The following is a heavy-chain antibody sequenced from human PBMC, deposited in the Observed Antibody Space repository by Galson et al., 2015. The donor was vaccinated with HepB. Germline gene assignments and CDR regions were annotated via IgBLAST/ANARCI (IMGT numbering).Heavy chain of an antibody. CDR1: GFTFSTYG. Sequence: SLRLSCAASGFTFSTYGMSWVRQAPGKGLEWVSAISGSGGSTYYADSVKGRFTISRDNTKNTLYLQMNSLRAEDTAVYYCAKGVGIFGAGDWFDYWGQGTLVTVSS. D-gene: IGHD3-3*01. CDR2: ISGSGGST. J-gene: IGHJ4*02. CDR3: AKGVGIFGAGDWFDY. V-gene: IGHV3-23*01.